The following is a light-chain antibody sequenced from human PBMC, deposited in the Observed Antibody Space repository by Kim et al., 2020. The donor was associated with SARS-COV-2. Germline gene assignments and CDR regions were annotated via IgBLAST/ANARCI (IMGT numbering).Light chain of an antibody. CDR1: QSVAHNL. CDR2: GTS. Sequence: LSTGERVTLWRRATQSVAHNLLPGFPREPGRAPSLLIYGTSNRATCIPDRFSGRGSETDFTLTISRLEPEDSAVYYCQQYDRPPYTFGQGTKRE. CDR3: QQYDRPPYT. V-gene: IGKV3-20*01. J-gene: IGKJ2*01.